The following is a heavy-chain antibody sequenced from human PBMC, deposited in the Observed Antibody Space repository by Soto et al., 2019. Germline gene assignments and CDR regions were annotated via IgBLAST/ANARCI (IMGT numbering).Heavy chain of an antibody. J-gene: IGHJ4*02. D-gene: IGHD6-13*01. Sequence: PSETLSLTCAVYGGSFSGYYWSWIRQPPGKGLEWIGEINHSGSTNYNPSLKSRVTISVDTSKNQFSLKLSSVTAADTAVYYCARVTIAAAGKDYWGQGTLVNVSS. V-gene: IGHV4-34*01. CDR3: ARVTIAAAGKDY. CDR2: INHSGST. CDR1: GGSFSGYY.